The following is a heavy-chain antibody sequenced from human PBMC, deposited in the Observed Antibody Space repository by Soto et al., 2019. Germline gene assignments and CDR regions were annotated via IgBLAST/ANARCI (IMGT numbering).Heavy chain of an antibody. CDR3: AYSTGWYRHDV. D-gene: IGHD6-19*01. J-gene: IGHJ3*01. Sequence: QVQLQESGPGLVKPSGTLSLTCAVSGDSISNSRWWTWVRQPPGKGLEWIGDIFHRGDTNYNLSLKRLVVLSVAKCTNQFSLKVSSVTAADTAVYYCAYSTGWYRHDVWGQGTLVTVSS. CDR2: IFHRGDT. V-gene: IGHV4-4*02. CDR1: GDSISNSRW.